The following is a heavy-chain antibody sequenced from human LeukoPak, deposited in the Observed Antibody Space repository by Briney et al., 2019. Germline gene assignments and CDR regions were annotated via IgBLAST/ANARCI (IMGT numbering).Heavy chain of an antibody. CDR2: IGGSGGDI. CDR1: GFTFSSYG. J-gene: IGHJ4*02. D-gene: IGHD5-18*01. CDR3: AKDRGGYSYGYGPFDY. V-gene: IGHV3-23*01. Sequence: GGSLRLSCAASGFTFSSYGMHWVRQAPGKGLEWVSNIGGSGGDIYYADSVEGRFTISRDNSKNTLYLQMNSLRAEDTAVYYCAKDRGGYSYGYGPFDYWGQGTLVTVSS.